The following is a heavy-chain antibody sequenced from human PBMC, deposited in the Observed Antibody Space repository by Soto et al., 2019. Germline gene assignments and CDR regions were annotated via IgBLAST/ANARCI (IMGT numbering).Heavy chain of an antibody. CDR1: GGSIRSGDNY. D-gene: IGHD3-10*01. CDR3: ARYGSGSYYTHNFDY. J-gene: IGHJ4*02. V-gene: IGHV4-30-4*02. Sequence: PSETLSLTCTVSGGSIRSGDNYWSWIRQTPGKGLEWIGYIYYRGSTYYNQSLKSRVTISVDTSKNQFSLKLSSVTAADTAVYYCARYGSGSYYTHNFDYWGQGTLVTVSS. CDR2: IYYRGST.